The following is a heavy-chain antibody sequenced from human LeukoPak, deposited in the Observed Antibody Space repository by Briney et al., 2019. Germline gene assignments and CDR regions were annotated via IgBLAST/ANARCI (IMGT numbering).Heavy chain of an antibody. V-gene: IGHV4-59*01. CDR1: GASIRNKL. D-gene: IGHD3-3*01. Sequence: SETLSLTCNVSGASIRNKLWSWLRHPPGKALEWIGYISYTGTTNYNPSLQSRVTISVDTSKNQLSLKLTSMTAADTAVYYCARDTSGYYGRYEHWGQGTLVTVSS. CDR3: ARDTSGYYGRYEH. CDR2: ISYTGTT. J-gene: IGHJ4*02.